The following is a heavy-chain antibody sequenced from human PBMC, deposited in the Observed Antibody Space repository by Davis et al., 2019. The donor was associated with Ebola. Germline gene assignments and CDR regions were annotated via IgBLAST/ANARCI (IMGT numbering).Heavy chain of an antibody. V-gene: IGHV1-24*01. CDR3: ARESIVVVTAMAYYYYGMDV. D-gene: IGHD2-21*02. Sequence: ASVKVSCKVSEYTLSELSMHWVRQAPGKGLEWMGTFDPEDGEAIYAQMFEGRVSMTEDTSTDTAYMELSSLRSEDTAVYYCARESIVVVTAMAYYYYGMDVWGQGTTVTVSS. CDR1: EYTLSELS. J-gene: IGHJ6*02. CDR2: FDPEDGEA.